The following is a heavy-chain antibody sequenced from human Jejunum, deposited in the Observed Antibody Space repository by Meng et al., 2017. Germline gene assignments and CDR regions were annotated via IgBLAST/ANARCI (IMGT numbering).Heavy chain of an antibody. CDR1: GLTVTRNY. CDR2: IYVSGTT. CDR3: ARGLGGDHVYPFDY. Sequence: GESLKISCAASGLTVTRNYMRWVRLTPGKGLEWVSNIYVSGTTYYSESVKGRFTISRDNSKNTLYLQMNNLRPEDTAVYFCARGLGGDHVYPFDYWGHGTLVTVSS. J-gene: IGHJ4*01. D-gene: IGHD4-17*01. V-gene: IGHV3-66*02.